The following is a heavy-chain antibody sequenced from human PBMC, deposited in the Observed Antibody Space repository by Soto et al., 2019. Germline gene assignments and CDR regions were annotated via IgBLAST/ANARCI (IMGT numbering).Heavy chain of an antibody. Sequence: QVQLVESGGGVVQPGRSLRLSCPASGFTFSSYAMHWVRQAPGKGLEWVAVISYDGSNKYYADSVKGRFTISRDNSKNTLYLQMNSLRAEDTAVYYCAKTVTIFGVVYYYGMDVWGQGNTVTVSS. CDR3: AKTVTIFGVVYYYGMDV. CDR1: GFTFSSYA. CDR2: ISYDGSNK. V-gene: IGHV3-30-3*02. J-gene: IGHJ6*02. D-gene: IGHD3-3*01.